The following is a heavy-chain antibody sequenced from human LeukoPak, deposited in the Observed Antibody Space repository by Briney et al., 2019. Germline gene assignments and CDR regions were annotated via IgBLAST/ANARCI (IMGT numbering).Heavy chain of an antibody. Sequence: GTSVKVSCKASGFTFTSSAVQWVRQARGQRLEWIGWIVVGSGNTNYAQKFQERVTITRDMSTSTAYMELSSLRSEDTAVYYCAADRSSGSYSNYYYYYYMDVWGKGTTVTVSS. V-gene: IGHV1-58*01. J-gene: IGHJ6*03. CDR3: AADRSSGSYSNYYYYYYMDV. CDR2: IVVGSGNT. D-gene: IGHD1-26*01. CDR1: GFTFTSSA.